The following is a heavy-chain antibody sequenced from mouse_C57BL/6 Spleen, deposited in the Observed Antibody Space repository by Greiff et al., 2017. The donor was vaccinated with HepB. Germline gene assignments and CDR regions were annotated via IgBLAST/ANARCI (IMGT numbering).Heavy chain of an antibody. CDR3: ARPGGPLRQSLYFDY. D-gene: IGHD1-1*01. CDR1: GYAFSSYW. Sequence: QVQLKQSGAELVKPGASVKISCKASGYAFSSYWMNWVKQRPGKGLEWIGQIYPGDGDTNYNGKFKGKATLTADKSSSTAYMQLSSLTSEDSAVYFCARPGGPLRQSLYFDYWGQGTTLTVSS. V-gene: IGHV1-80*01. CDR2: IYPGDGDT. J-gene: IGHJ2*01.